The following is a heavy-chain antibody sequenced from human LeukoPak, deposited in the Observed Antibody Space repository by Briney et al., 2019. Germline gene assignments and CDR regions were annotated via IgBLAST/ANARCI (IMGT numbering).Heavy chain of an antibody. CDR3: ARDRYDFWSGYSLNWFDP. CDR1: GFTFSIYW. D-gene: IGHD3-3*01. Sequence: PGGSLRLSCAASGFTFSIYWMHWVRQPPGKGLVWVSRINSDGSSTSYADSVKGRFTISRDNAKNTLYLQMNSLRAEDTAVYYCARDRYDFWSGYSLNWFDPWGQGTLVTVSS. J-gene: IGHJ5*02. CDR2: INSDGSST. V-gene: IGHV3-74*01.